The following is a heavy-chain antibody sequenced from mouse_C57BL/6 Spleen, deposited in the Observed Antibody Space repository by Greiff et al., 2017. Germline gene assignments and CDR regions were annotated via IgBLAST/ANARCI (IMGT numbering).Heavy chain of an antibody. V-gene: IGHV5-4*01. D-gene: IGHD2-3*01. CDR3: ARANDGSAWFAY. CDR1: GFTFSSYA. J-gene: IGHJ3*01. CDR2: ISDGGSYT. Sequence: DVHLVESGGGLVKPGGSLKLSCAASGFTFSSYAMSWVRQTPEKRLEWVATISDGGSYTYYPDNVKGRFTISRDNAKNNLYLQMSHLKSEDTAMYYCARANDGSAWFAYWGQGTLVTVSA.